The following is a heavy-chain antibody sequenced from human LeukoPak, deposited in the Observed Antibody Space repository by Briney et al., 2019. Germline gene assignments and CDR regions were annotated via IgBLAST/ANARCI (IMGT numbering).Heavy chain of an antibody. V-gene: IGHV4-59*01. J-gene: IGHJ3*02. CDR3: AKTPKLYGFDI. CDR2: IYYSGST. Sequence: SETLSLTCTVSGGSISSYYWSWIRQPPGKGLEWIGYIYYSGSTNYNPSLKSRVTISVDTSKNQFSLKLSSVTAADTAVYYCAKTPKLYGFDIWGQGTMVTVSS. D-gene: IGHD2/OR15-2a*01. CDR1: GGSISSYY.